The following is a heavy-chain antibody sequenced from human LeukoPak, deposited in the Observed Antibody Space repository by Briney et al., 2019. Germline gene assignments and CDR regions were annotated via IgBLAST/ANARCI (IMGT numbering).Heavy chain of an antibody. CDR3: ARGVRADIVVVPAAINRYYFDY. Sequence: SMKVSCKASGGTFSSYAISWVRQAPGQGLEWMGGIIPIFGTANYAQKFQGRVTITADESTSTAYMELSSLRSEDTAVYYCARGVRADIVVVPAAINRYYFDYWGQGTLATVSS. J-gene: IGHJ4*02. CDR1: GGTFSSYA. CDR2: IIPIFGTA. V-gene: IGHV1-69*01. D-gene: IGHD2-2*02.